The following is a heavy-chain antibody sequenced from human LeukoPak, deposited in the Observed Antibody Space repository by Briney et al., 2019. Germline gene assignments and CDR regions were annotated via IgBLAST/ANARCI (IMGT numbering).Heavy chain of an antibody. J-gene: IGHJ4*02. Sequence: ASVKVSCKASGYTFTSYGISWVRQAPGQGLEWMGWISAYNGNTNYAQKFQGRVTITADESTSTAYMELSSLRSEDTAVYYCASLYGDYGYWGQGTLVTVSS. CDR2: ISAYNGNT. V-gene: IGHV1-18*01. CDR1: GYTFTSYG. CDR3: ASLYGDYGY. D-gene: IGHD4-17*01.